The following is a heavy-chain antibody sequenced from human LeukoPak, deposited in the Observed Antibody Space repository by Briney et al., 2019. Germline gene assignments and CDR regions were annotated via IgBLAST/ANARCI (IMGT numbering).Heavy chain of an antibody. Sequence: ASVKVSCKVSGYTLTELSMHWVRQAPGKGLEWMGGLDPEDGETIYAQKFQGRVTMTEDTSTDTAYMELSSLRSEDTAVYYCALSYDFWSGYYTGFLNYWGQGTLVTVSS. D-gene: IGHD3-3*01. V-gene: IGHV1-24*01. J-gene: IGHJ4*02. CDR3: ALSYDFWSGYYTGFLNY. CDR1: GYTLTELS. CDR2: LDPEDGET.